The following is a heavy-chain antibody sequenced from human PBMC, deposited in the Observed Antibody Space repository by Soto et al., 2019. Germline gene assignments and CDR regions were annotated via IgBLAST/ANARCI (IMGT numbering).Heavy chain of an antibody. CDR2: IYYSGST. J-gene: IGHJ3*02. CDR1: GGSISSGGYY. D-gene: IGHD4-17*01. V-gene: IGHV4-31*03. CDR3: ARDQGHDYGDYAGAFDI. Sequence: QVQLQESGPGLVKPSQTLSLTCTVSGGSISSGGYYWSWIRQHPGKGLEWIGYIYYSGSTYYNPSLKSRVTISVDTSKNQFSLKLSSVTAADTAVYYCARDQGHDYGDYAGAFDIWGQGTMVTVSS.